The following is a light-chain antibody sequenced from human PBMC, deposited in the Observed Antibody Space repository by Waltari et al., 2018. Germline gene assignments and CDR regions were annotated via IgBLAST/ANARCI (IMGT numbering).Light chain of an antibody. J-gene: IGKJ4*01. CDR3: QQGYTAPLT. CDR2: GAS. V-gene: IGKV1-39*01. Sequence: DIQFPQSPSSLSASEDALVTITCRASQNIRSYLNWYQQSPGKAPNLLIYGASSLQSGIPSRFSGSGYGTDFTLTISSLQPEDFTTYYCQQGYTAPLTFGGGTKLEIK. CDR1: QNIRSY.